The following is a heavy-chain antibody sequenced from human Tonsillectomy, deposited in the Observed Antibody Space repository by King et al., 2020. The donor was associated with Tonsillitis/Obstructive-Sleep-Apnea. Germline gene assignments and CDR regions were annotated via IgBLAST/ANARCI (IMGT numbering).Heavy chain of an antibody. D-gene: IGHD2-2*01. J-gene: IGHJ4*02. Sequence: QVQLVESGAEVKKPGSSVKFSCTASGGTFSSYAISWVRQAPGQGLEWMGGIIPIFGTANYAQKFQGRVTITADESTSTAYMELSSLRSEDTAVYYCARTLGYCSSTSCPPEYWGQGTLVTVSS. V-gene: IGHV1-69*01. CDR2: IIPIFGTA. CDR3: ARTLGYCSSTSCPPEY. CDR1: GGTFSSYA.